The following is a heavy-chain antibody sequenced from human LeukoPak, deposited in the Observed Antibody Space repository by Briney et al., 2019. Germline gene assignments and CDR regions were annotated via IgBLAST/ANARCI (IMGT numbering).Heavy chain of an antibody. Sequence: PSETLSLTCTVSGGSIDISTYYWGWIRQPPGKGLEWIGNIYYSGNTYYNPSLKSRLTISVDTSKNQFSLTLTSVTAADTAVYYCARDRVESSGYDYWGQGTLVTVSS. D-gene: IGHD3-22*01. V-gene: IGHV4-39*07. CDR2: IYYSGNT. CDR3: ARDRVESSGYDY. CDR1: GGSIDISTYY. J-gene: IGHJ4*02.